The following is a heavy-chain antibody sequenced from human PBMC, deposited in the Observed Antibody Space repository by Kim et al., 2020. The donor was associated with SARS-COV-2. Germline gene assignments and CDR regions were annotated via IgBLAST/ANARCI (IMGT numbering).Heavy chain of an antibody. CDR3: ARDSGELLFGDGWFDP. Sequence: GGSLRLSCAASGFTFSDYYMSWIRQAPGKGLEWVSYISSSSSYTNYADSVKGRFTISRDNAKNSLYLQMNSLRAEDTAVYYCARDSGELLFGDGWFDPWGQGTLVTVSS. V-gene: IGHV3-11*06. CDR2: ISSSSSYT. J-gene: IGHJ5*02. CDR1: GFTFSDYY. D-gene: IGHD1-26*01.